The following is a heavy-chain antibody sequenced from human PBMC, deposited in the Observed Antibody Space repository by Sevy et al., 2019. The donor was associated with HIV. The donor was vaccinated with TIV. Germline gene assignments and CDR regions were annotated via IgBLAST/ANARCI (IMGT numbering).Heavy chain of an antibody. CDR2: IWYDGSNK. CDR3: ARGLAIAAAGTDYFDY. J-gene: IGHJ4*02. Sequence: GGSLRLSCAASGFTFSSYGMHWVRKAPGKGLEWVAVIWYDGSNKYYADSVKGRFTISRDNSKNTLYLQMNSLRAEDTAVYYCARGLAIAAAGTDYFDYWGQGTLVTVSS. CDR1: GFTFSSYG. V-gene: IGHV3-33*01. D-gene: IGHD6-13*01.